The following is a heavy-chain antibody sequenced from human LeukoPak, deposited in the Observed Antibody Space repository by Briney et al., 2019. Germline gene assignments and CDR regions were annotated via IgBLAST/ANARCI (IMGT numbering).Heavy chain of an antibody. CDR1: GYSISSGYY. V-gene: IGHV4-61*01. Sequence: SETLSLTCTVSGYSISSGYYWGWIRQPPGKGLEWIGYIYYSGSTNYNPSLKSRVTISVDTSKNQFSLKLSSVTAADTAVYYCARERAVTTYYYFDYWGQGTLVTVSS. J-gene: IGHJ4*02. CDR2: IYYSGST. D-gene: IGHD4-17*01. CDR3: ARERAVTTYYYFDY.